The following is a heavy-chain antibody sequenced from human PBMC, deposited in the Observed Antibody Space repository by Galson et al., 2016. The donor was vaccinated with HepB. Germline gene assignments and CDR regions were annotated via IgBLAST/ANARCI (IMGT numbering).Heavy chain of an antibody. CDR3: ARERYGDDYYYGMDV. D-gene: IGHD4-17*01. CDR1: GFTFSSYW. V-gene: IGHV3-7*01. CDR2: IKQDGSEK. J-gene: IGHJ6*02. Sequence: SLRLSCAASGFTFSSYWMSWVRQAPGKGLEWVANIKQDGSEKYYVDSVKGRFTISRDNAKNSLYLQMNSLRAEDTAVYYCARERYGDDYYYGMDVWGQGTTVTVSS.